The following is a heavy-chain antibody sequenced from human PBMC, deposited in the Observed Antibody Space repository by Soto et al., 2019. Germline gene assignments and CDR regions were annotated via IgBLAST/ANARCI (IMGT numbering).Heavy chain of an antibody. CDR2: ISGSGGST. D-gene: IGHD4-17*01. CDR3: VKDSREWTTSEAFDI. CDR1: GFTFSSYA. Sequence: GGSLRLSCAASGFTFSSYAMSWVRQAPGKGLEWVSAISGSGGSTYYADSVKGRFTISRDNSKNTLYLQMNSLRAEDTAVYYCVKDSREWTTSEAFDIWSQGTMVTVSS. J-gene: IGHJ3*02. V-gene: IGHV3-23*01.